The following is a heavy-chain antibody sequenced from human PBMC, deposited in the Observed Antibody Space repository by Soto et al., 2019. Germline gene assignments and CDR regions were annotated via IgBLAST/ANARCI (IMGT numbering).Heavy chain of an antibody. Sequence: PSETLSLTCAVSGGSISSSNWWSWVRQPPGKGLEWIGEIYHRGSTNYNPSLTSRVTISVDKSKNQFSLKLSSVTAADTAVYYCARDRSLYYYDSSGYYWDAFDIWGQGTMVTVSS. CDR3: ARDRSLYYYDSSGYYWDAFDI. CDR1: GGSISSSNW. J-gene: IGHJ3*02. V-gene: IGHV4-4*02. D-gene: IGHD3-22*01. CDR2: IYHRGST.